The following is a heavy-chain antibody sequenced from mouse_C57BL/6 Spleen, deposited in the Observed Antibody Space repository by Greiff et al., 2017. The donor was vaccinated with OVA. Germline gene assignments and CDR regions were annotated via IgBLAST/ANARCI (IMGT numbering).Heavy chain of an antibody. CDR3: ALYYDSFAY. Sequence: QVQLKESGPELVKPGASVKISCKASGYAFSSSWMNWVKQRPGKGLEWIGRIYPGDGDTNYNGKFKGKATLTADKSSSTAYMQLSSLTSEDSAVYFCALYYDSFAYWGQGTLVTVSA. CDR1: GYAFSSSW. CDR2: IYPGDGDT. V-gene: IGHV1-82*01. J-gene: IGHJ3*01. D-gene: IGHD2-4*01.